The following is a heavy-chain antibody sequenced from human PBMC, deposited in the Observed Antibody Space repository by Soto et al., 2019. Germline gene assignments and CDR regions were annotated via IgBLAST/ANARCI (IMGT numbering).Heavy chain of an antibody. CDR2: ISSNGGST. Sequence: PGGSLRLSCSASGFTFSSYAMHWVRQAPGKGLEYVSAISSNGGSTYYADSVKGRFTISRDNSKNTLYLQMNSLRAEDTAVYYFAKGGTYYDFWSGYFGYGMDVWGQGTTVTVSS. J-gene: IGHJ6*02. D-gene: IGHD3-3*01. V-gene: IGHV3-64*04. CDR3: AKGGTYYDFWSGYFGYGMDV. CDR1: GFTFSSYA.